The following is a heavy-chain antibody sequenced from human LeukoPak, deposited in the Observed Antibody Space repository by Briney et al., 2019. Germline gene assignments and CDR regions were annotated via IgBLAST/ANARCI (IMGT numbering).Heavy chain of an antibody. CDR3: ARTELRPNAFDI. Sequence: GGSLRLSCAASGFTFSSYSMSWVRQAPGKGLEWVSSISSSSSYIYYADSVKGRFTISRDNAKNSLYLQMNSLRAEDTAVYSCARTELRPNAFDIWGQGTMVTVSS. J-gene: IGHJ3*02. CDR2: ISSSSSYI. D-gene: IGHD3-16*01. V-gene: IGHV3-21*01. CDR1: GFTFSSYS.